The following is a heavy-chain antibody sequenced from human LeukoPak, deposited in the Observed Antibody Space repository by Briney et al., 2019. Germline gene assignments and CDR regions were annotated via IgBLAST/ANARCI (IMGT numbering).Heavy chain of an antibody. CDR2: ISTSGNST. V-gene: IGHV3-23*01. J-gene: IGHJ4*02. Sequence: PGGSLRLSCAASGFTFSSYAMSWVRQAPGKGLEWVSCISTSGNSTYYADSVKGRFTISRDNSKNTLYLQMNSLRAEETAIYYCAKTRGYCSGGSCYQDYWGQGTLVTVSS. D-gene: IGHD2-15*01. CDR3: AKTRGYCSGGSCYQDY. CDR1: GFTFSSYA.